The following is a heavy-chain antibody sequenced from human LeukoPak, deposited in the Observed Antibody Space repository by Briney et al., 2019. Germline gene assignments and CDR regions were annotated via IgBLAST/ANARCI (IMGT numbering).Heavy chain of an antibody. CDR2: ISGSGGST. CDR3: ARDGYSSGWYYFDY. CDR1: GFTFSSYA. V-gene: IGHV3-23*01. J-gene: IGHJ4*02. D-gene: IGHD6-19*01. Sequence: GGSLRLSCAASGFTFSSYAMSWVRQAPGKGLEWVSAISGSGGSTYYADSVKGRFTISRDNSKSTLYLQMNSLRAEDTAVYYCARDGYSSGWYYFDYWGQGTLVTVSS.